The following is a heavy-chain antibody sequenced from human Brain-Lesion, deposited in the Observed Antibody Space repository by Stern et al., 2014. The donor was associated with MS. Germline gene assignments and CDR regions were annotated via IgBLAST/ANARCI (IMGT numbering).Heavy chain of an antibody. Sequence: EVQLEEPGAEVKKPGESLKISCKGSGYRFTSNWIGWVRQMPGKGLEWMGIIWPGDSDTRYSPSFQGQVTISADKSISTAYLQWSSLQASDTAMYYCARRGDSSSSGFDYWGQGTLVIVSS. CDR2: IWPGDSDT. J-gene: IGHJ4*02. CDR1: GYRFTSNW. CDR3: ARRGDSSSSGFDY. V-gene: IGHV5-51*01. D-gene: IGHD6-6*01.